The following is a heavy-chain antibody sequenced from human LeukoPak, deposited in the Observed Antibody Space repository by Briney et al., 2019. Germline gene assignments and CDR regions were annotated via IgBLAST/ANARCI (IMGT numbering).Heavy chain of an antibody. J-gene: IGHJ4*02. CDR2: IIPIFGTA. V-gene: IGHV1-69*05. Sequence: ASVKVSCKASGGTFSSYAISWVRQAPGQGLEWMGGIIPIFGTANYAQKFQGRVTITTDESTSTAYMELSSLRSEDTAVYYCARGGLSCSGGSCSDDFDYWGQGTLVTVSS. CDR3: ARGGLSCSGGSCSDDFDY. CDR1: GGTFSSYA. D-gene: IGHD2-15*01.